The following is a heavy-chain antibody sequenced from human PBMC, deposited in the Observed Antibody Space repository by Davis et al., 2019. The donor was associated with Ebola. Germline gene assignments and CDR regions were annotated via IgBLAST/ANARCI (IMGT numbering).Heavy chain of an antibody. CDR3: ASSPIYDYGDYRYYYGMDV. CDR2: ISYDESDK. V-gene: IGHV3-30*04. D-gene: IGHD4-17*01. Sequence: GESLKISCAASGFTFSSYAMHWDRQAPGKGLEWVAVISYDESDKYYADSVKGRFTISRDNSKNTLYLQMNSLRAEDTAVYYCASSPIYDYGDYRYYYGMDVWGKGTTVTVSS. CDR1: GFTFSSYA. J-gene: IGHJ6*04.